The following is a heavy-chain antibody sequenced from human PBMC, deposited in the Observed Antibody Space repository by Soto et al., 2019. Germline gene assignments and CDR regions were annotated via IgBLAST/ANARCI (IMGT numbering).Heavy chain of an antibody. V-gene: IGHV3-30*18. D-gene: IGHD3-22*01. CDR1: GFTFSSYG. CDR2: ISYDGSNK. CDR3: AKDPGRWWDSSGYYYVH. J-gene: IGHJ4*02. Sequence: GGSLRLSCAASGFTFSSYGMHWVRQAPGKGLEWVAVISYDGSNKYYADSVKGRFTISRDNSKNTLYLQMNSLRAEDTAVYYCAKDPGRWWDSSGYYYVHWGQGTLVTVSS.